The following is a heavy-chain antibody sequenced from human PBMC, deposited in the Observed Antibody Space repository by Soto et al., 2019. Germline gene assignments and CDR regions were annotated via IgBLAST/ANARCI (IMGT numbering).Heavy chain of an antibody. CDR2: IRPDGSEK. Sequence: EVQLVESGGGLVQSGESLRLSCSASGFNFGGYWMNWVRQAPGKGLEWVANIRPDGSEKNYADSVKGRFTISRDNTKKSLDLQMNNLSADDTAVYYCASTNNFAYWGQGALVTVSS. CDR3: ASTNNFAY. V-gene: IGHV3-7*05. J-gene: IGHJ4*02. CDR1: GFNFGGYW.